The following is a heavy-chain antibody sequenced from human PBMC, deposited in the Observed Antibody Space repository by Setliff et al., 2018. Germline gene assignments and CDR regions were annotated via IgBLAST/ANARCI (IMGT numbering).Heavy chain of an antibody. CDR2: FDPEDGET. V-gene: IGHV1-24*01. CDR3: ATLAFTYYYDSSGYYPHDS. CDR1: GYTLTELS. Sequence: VASVKVSCKVSGYTLTELSMHWVRQAPGKGFEWMGGFDPEDGETIYAQKFQGRVTMTEDTSTDTAYMELSSLRSEDTAVYYCATLAFTYYYDSSGYYPHDSWGQGTLVTVSS. D-gene: IGHD3-22*01. J-gene: IGHJ4*02.